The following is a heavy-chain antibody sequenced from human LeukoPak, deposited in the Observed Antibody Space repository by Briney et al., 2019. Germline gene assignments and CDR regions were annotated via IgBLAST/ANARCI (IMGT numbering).Heavy chain of an antibody. D-gene: IGHD2-2*01. V-gene: IGHV3-23*01. CDR2: LGRSGEYK. CDR3: VKDRPCETCMPMDA. CDR1: GFRFTDYS. Sequence: GGSLSLSCAASGFRFTDYSRSWVRQAPGKGLEWVAGLGRSGEYKYYADSVKGRFTISRDNSKDTVSLQMNSLRAEDSAIYFCVKDRPCETCMPMDAWGQGTTVTVSS. J-gene: IGHJ6*02.